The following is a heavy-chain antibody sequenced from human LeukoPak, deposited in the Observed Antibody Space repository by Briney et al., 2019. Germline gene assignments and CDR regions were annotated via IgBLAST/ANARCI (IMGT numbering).Heavy chain of an antibody. CDR1: GFTFSSYW. CDR3: ARRGIISGWYWAYYFDY. J-gene: IGHJ4*02. CDR2: IKQDGSEK. Sequence: PGGSLRLSCAASGFTFSSYWMSWVRQAPGKGLEWVANIKQDGSEKYYVYSVKGRFTISRDNAKNSLYLQMSSLRAEDTAVYYCARRGIISGWYWAYYFDYWGQGTLVTVSS. D-gene: IGHD6-19*01. V-gene: IGHV3-7*01.